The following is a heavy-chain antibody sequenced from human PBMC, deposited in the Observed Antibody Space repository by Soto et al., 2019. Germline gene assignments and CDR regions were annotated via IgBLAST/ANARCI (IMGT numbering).Heavy chain of an antibody. CDR3: ARSVRVRTSAGYSSSWYDY. V-gene: IGHV3-30-3*01. CDR1: GFTFSSYA. D-gene: IGHD6-13*01. CDR2: ISYDGSNK. Sequence: QVQLVESGGGVVQPGRSLRLSCAASGFTFSSYAMHWVRQAPGKGLEWVAVISYDGSNKYYADSVKGRFTISRDNSKNXLXXQMNSLRAEDTAVYYCARSVRVRTSAGYSSSWYDYWGQGTLVTVSS. J-gene: IGHJ4*02.